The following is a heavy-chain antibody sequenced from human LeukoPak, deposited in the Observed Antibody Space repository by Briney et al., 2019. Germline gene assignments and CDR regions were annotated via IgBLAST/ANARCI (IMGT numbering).Heavy chain of an antibody. CDR1: GGTFSNHA. J-gene: IGHJ4*02. Sequence: GSSVKVSCKVSGGTFSNHAISWMRRAPGQGLEWMGGIIPNLGTANYAQKFRGRVTITADESTSTAYMELSSLRFEDTAVYYCARADRLSITWYEGDYWGQGTLITVSS. CDR3: ARADRLSITWYEGDY. CDR2: IIPNLGTA. V-gene: IGHV1-69*01. D-gene: IGHD6-13*01.